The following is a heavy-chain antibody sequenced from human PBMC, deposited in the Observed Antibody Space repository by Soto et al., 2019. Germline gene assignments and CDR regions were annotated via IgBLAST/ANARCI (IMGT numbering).Heavy chain of an antibody. CDR3: ASSGIAVAGTRAFDI. CDR1: GYTFTSYA. D-gene: IGHD6-19*01. Sequence: ASVKVSCKASGYTFTSYAMHWVRQAPGQRLEWMGWINAGNGNTKYSQKFQGRVTITRDTSASTAYMELSSLRSEDTAVYYCASSGIAVAGTRAFDIWGQGTMVTVSS. V-gene: IGHV1-3*01. CDR2: INAGNGNT. J-gene: IGHJ3*02.